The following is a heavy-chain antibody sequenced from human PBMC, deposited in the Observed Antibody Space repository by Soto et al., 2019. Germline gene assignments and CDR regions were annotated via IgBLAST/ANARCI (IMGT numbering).Heavy chain of an antibody. J-gene: IGHJ6*02. V-gene: IGHV4-30-4*01. D-gene: IGHD5-18*01. CDR3: AISVDTAMVDDYYYGMDV. CDR2: IYYSGST. CDR1: GCSISSGDYY. Sequence: SETLSLTCTVSGCSISSGDYYWSWIRQPPGKGLEWIGYIYYSGSTYYNPSLKSRVTISVDTSKNQFSLKLSSVTAADTAVYYCAISVDTAMVDDYYYGMDVWGQGTTVTVSS.